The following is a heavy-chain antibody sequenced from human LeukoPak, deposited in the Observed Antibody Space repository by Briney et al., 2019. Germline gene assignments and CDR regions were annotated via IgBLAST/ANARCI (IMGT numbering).Heavy chain of an antibody. J-gene: IGHJ6*02. CDR2: ISGSGGSA. D-gene: IGHD6-19*01. CDR3: ARSGQWLVNYYGMDV. CDR1: GFIFTTYA. V-gene: IGHV3-23*01. Sequence: EGSLRLSCAVSGFIFTTYAMSWVRQAPGKGLEWVSSISGSGGSAYYADSVKGRFTISRDNSKNTLYLQMNSLRAEDTAVYYCARSGQWLVNYYGMDVWGQGTTVTVSS.